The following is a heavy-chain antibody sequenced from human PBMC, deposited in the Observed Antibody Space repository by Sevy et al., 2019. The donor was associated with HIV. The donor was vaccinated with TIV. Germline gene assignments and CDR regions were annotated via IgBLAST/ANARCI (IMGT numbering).Heavy chain of an antibody. CDR3: ASTSCSGGSCYSLIDA. D-gene: IGHD2-15*01. V-gene: IGHV3-66*02. Sequence: GGSLRLSCAASAFTVSGNYKSWVRQAPGKGLEWVSVIYSGGSTYYADSVKGRFTISRDTSKTTLYLQMNSLRFEDTAVYYCASTSCSGGSCYSLIDAWGQGTLVTVSS. J-gene: IGHJ4*02. CDR1: AFTVSGNY. CDR2: IYSGGST.